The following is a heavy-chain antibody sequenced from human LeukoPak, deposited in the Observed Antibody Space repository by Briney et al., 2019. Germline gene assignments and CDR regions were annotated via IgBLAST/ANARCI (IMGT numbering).Heavy chain of an antibody. J-gene: IGHJ6*02. Sequence: ASVKVSCKASGYTFTGHYIHWVRQAPGQGLEWMAWINPNNGGTSYAQKFQGRVSVTRDTSISTVYMELSRLRSDDTAFYYCARDRVPFYSSTFKDYYLHYGLDVWGQGTTVTVSS. V-gene: IGHV1-2*02. CDR2: INPNNGGT. CDR3: ARDRVPFYSSTFKDYYLHYGLDV. D-gene: IGHD6-13*01. CDR1: GYTFTGHY.